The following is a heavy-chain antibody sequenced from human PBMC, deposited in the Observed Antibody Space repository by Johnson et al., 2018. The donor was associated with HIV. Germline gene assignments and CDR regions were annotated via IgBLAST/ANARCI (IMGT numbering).Heavy chain of an antibody. V-gene: IGHV3-30-3*01. J-gene: IGHJ3*01. D-gene: IGHD3-16*01. Sequence: QVQLVESGGGVVQPGRSVRLSCAASGLSFSDYGMHWVRQAPGKGLEWVTLISYDGSNKYYADSGKGRLTICRDNSTNILYRQMNSLRPEDTAGYYCARSNLNPFGGVNDAFDVWGQGTMVTVSS. CDR1: GLSFSDYG. CDR3: ARSNLNPFGGVNDAFDV. CDR2: ISYDGSNK.